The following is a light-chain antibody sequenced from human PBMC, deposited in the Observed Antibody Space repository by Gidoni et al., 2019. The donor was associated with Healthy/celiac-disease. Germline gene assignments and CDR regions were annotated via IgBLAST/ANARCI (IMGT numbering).Light chain of an antibody. CDR2: DAS. J-gene: IGKJ4*01. CDR3: QQYDNQGLT. Sequence: DIQMTQSPSSLSASVGDRVTITCQASQDIRNYLNWYQQKPGKAPKLLIYDASNLETGVPSRFSGSGSGTDSTFTISSLQPEDIATYYCQQYDNQGLTFGGGTKVEIK. V-gene: IGKV1-33*01. CDR1: QDIRNY.